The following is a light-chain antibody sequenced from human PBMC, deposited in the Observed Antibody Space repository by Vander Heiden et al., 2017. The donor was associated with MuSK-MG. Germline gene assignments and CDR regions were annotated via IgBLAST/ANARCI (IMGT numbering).Light chain of an antibody. V-gene: IGLV2-11*01. Sequence: QSALTQPRSVSGSPGQSATISCTGTSSDVGGYNYVSWYQQPPGKAPNLMIYDVSKRPSGVPDHFSGSKSGNTASLTISGLQAEDEADYYCCSYAGSYTVVFGGGTKLTVL. CDR2: DVS. CDR1: SSDVGGYNY. CDR3: CSYAGSYTVV. J-gene: IGLJ2*01.